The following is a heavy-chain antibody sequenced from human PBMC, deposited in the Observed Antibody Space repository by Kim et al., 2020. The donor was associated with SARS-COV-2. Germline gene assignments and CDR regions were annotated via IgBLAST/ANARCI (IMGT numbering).Heavy chain of an antibody. V-gene: IGHV3-74*01. CDR3: ARLNIAVRSGAPLDY. D-gene: IGHD6-19*01. J-gene: IGHJ4*02. Sequence: DSVKGRFTISRDNAKNTLYLQMNSLRAEDTAVYYCARLNIAVRSGAPLDYWGQGTLVTVSS.